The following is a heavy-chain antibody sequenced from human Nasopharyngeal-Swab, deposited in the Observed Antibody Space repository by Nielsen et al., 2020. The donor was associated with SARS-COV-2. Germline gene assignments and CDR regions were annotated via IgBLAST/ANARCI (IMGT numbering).Heavy chain of an antibody. CDR3: ARQEYLNWFDP. V-gene: IGHV4-39*01. D-gene: IGHD6-6*01. Sequence: SETLSLTCTLSGGSISSSSYYWGWIRQPPGKGLEWIGSIYYSGSTYYNPSLKSRVTISVDTSKNQFSLKLSSVTAADTAVYYCARQEYLNWFDPWGQGTLVTVSS. CDR2: IYYSGST. J-gene: IGHJ5*02. CDR1: GGSISSSSYY.